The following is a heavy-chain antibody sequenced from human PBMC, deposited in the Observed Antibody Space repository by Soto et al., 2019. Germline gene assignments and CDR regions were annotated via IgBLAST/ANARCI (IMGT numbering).Heavy chain of an antibody. D-gene: IGHD2-15*01. CDR3: ARAGQGASCSGGSCYLGASDI. J-gene: IGHJ3*02. CDR1: GFNFSSYD. V-gene: IGHV3-13*01. CDR2: IGTAGDT. Sequence: EVQLVESGGGLVQPGGSLRLSCEASGFNFSSYDMHWVRQATGKDLEWVSVIGTAGDTFYTGSVKGRFTISRENGKNSLYLQMNSLRAGDTAVYYCARAGQGASCSGGSCYLGASDIWGQGTMVTVSS.